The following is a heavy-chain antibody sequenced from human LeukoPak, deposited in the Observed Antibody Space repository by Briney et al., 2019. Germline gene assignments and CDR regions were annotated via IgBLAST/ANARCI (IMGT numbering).Heavy chain of an antibody. CDR2: INYSGST. Sequence: PSETLSLTCTVSGGSISSYYWSWIRQPPGKGLEWIGYINYSGSTNYNPSLKSRVTISVDTSKNQFSLKLSSVTAADTAVYYCARHSQYQLLYFDYWGQGALVTVSS. J-gene: IGHJ4*02. CDR3: ARHSQYQLLYFDY. D-gene: IGHD2-2*01. V-gene: IGHV4-59*08. CDR1: GGSISSYY.